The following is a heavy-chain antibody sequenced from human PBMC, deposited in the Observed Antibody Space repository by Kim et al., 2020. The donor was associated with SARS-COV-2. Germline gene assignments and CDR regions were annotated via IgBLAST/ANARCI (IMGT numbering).Heavy chain of an antibody. CDR3: ARESRSLIYMDV. CDR2: IYYSGST. CDR1: GGSISSYY. J-gene: IGHJ6*03. Sequence: SETLSLTCTVSGGSISSYYWSWIRQPPGKGLEWIGYIYYSGSTNYNPSLKSRVTISVDTSKNQFSLKLSSVTAADTAVYYCARESRSLIYMDVWGKGTTVTVSS. V-gene: IGHV4-59*01.